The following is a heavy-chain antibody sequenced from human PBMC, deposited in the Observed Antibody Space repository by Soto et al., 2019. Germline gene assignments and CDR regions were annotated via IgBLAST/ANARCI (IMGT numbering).Heavy chain of an antibody. Sequence: PSETLSLTCTVSGGSISSSSYYWGWIRQPPGKGLEWFGSIYYSGSTYYNPSLKSRVTISVDTSKNQFSLKLSSVTAADTAVYYCAQGGYCSSTSCPPWDKDWFDPWGQGTLVTVSS. J-gene: IGHJ5*02. D-gene: IGHD2-2*01. CDR2: IYYSGST. CDR3: AQGGYCSSTSCPPWDKDWFDP. V-gene: IGHV4-39*01. CDR1: GGSISSSSYY.